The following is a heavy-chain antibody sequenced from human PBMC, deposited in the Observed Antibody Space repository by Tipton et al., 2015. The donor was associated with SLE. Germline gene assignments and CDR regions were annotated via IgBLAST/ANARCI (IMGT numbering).Heavy chain of an antibody. D-gene: IGHD2-2*01. CDR3: ARHQGYCGSTSCPLGDITGTLGPDWFDP. Sequence: TLSLTCAVYGGSFSGYYWSWIRQPPGKGLEWIGEINHSGSTNYNPSLKSRVTISVDTSKNQFSLKLCSATASDTAVYDCARHQGYCGSTSCPLGDITGTLGPDWFDPWGQATLFPVSS. CDR2: INHSGST. V-gene: IGHV4-34*01. J-gene: IGHJ5*02. CDR1: GGSFSGYY.